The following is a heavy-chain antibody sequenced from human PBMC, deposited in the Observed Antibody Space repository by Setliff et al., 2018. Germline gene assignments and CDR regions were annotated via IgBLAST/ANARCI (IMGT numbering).Heavy chain of an antibody. Sequence: AGGSLRLSCAASGFTFSSYSMNWVRQAPGKGLEWVSSISSSSSYIYYADSVKGRFTISRDNAKNTLYLQMNSLRAEDTAVYYCARARYCSSTSCYYCYYMDVWGKGTTVTVSS. CDR2: ISSSSSYI. CDR1: GFTFSSYS. CDR3: ARARYCSSTSCYYCYYMDV. V-gene: IGHV3-21*01. J-gene: IGHJ6*03. D-gene: IGHD2-2*01.